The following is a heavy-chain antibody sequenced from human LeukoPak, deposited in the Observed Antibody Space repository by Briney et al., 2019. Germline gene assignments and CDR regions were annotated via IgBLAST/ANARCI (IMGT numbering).Heavy chain of an antibody. J-gene: IGHJ6*04. CDR3: AELGITMIGGV. CDR1: GFTFSNYA. Sequence: GGSLRLSCAASGFTFSNYAMSWVRQAPGKGLECVSTIIGSGGITYYADSVKGRFTISRDNSKNSLYLQMNSLRAEDTAVYYCAELGITMIGGVWGKGTTVTISS. D-gene: IGHD3-10*02. V-gene: IGHV3-23*01. CDR2: IIGSGGIT.